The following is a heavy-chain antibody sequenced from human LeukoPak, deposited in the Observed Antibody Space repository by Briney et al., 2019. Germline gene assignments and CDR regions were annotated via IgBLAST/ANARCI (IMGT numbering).Heavy chain of an antibody. J-gene: IGHJ5*02. CDR3: ARVVVVAAAHNWFDP. CDR1: GFTFSSYW. CDR2: INSDGSST. D-gene: IGHD2-15*01. Sequence: TGGSLRLSCAASGFTFSSYWMHWVRQAPGKGLVWVSRINSDGSSTYYADSVKGRFTISRDNAKNTLYLQMNSLRAEDTAVYYCARVVVVAAAHNWFDPWGQGTLVTVSS. V-gene: IGHV3-74*01.